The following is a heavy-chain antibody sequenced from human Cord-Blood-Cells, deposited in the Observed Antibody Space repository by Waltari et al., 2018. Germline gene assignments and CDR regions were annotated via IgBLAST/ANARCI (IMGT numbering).Heavy chain of an antibody. Sequence: VQLVDSGGGLIQRGGCLRVACAACGFTVRSTAMSRVRQAPGKGREWVSVIYSGGSTSYADSVKGRFTISRDNSKNTLYLQMNSLRAEDTAVYYCAGGGSYYWFDPWGQGTLVTVSS. CDR3: AGGGSYYWFDP. CDR1: GFTVRSTA. D-gene: IGHD1-26*01. V-gene: IGHV3-53*01. CDR2: IYSGGST. J-gene: IGHJ5*02.